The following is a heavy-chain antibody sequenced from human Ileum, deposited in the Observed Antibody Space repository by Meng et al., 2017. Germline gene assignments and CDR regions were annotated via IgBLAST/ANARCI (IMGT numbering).Heavy chain of an antibody. CDR2: INPSGGST. Sequence: QVQRVHVGAEVKKPGAQVQVSCKASGYTFTSYYMHWVRQAPGQGLEWMGIINPSGGSTSYAQKFQGRVTMTRDTSTSTVYMELSSLRSEDTAVYYCARVGAVASFDYWGQGTLVTVSS. CDR3: ARVGAVASFDY. CDR1: GYTFTSYY. J-gene: IGHJ4*02. V-gene: IGHV1-46*01. D-gene: IGHD6-19*01.